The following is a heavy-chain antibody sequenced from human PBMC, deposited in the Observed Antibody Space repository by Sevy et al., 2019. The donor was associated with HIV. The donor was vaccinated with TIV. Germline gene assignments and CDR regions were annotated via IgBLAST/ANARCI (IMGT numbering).Heavy chain of an antibody. V-gene: IGHV3-74*01. CDR2: INGDGSST. CDR3: ARDHLYYYDSSGYKASGQWSAFDI. D-gene: IGHD3-22*01. Sequence: GGSLRLSCAASGLTFSSYWMHWVRQAPGKGLVWVSRINGDGSSTSYADSVKDRFTISRDNAKNTLYLQMNSLRAEDTAVYYCARDHLYYYDSSGYKASGQWSAFDIWGQGTMVTVSS. J-gene: IGHJ3*02. CDR1: GLTFSSYW.